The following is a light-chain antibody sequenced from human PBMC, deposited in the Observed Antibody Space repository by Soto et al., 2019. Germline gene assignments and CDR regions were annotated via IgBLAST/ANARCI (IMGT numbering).Light chain of an antibody. CDR3: LTYNGAPPCT. J-gene: IGKJ3*01. V-gene: IGKV1-27*01. CDR2: AAS. Sequence: DIPMTQSPSSLSASVGDRVTITCRASQGIGNSLAWYQQKPGNVPKLLIYAASTLQSRVPSRFSGSGSETDFTLTITSLQPEDVATYFCLTYNGAPPCTFGPGTKVDIK. CDR1: QGIGNS.